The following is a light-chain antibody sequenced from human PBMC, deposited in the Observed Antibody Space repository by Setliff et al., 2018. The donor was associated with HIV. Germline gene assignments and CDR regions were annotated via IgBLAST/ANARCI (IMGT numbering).Light chain of an antibody. CDR1: SSDVGAYNY. CDR3: CSYAGTYTSYWI. J-gene: IGLJ3*02. V-gene: IGLV2-11*01. Sequence: QSVLTQPRSVSGSPGQSVTISCTGTSSDVGAYNYVSWYQQHPGKAPKLMIYDVSNRPSGVPDRFSGSKSGNTAPLTISGLQAEDEADYYCCSYAGTYTSYWIFGGGTKVTVL. CDR2: DVS.